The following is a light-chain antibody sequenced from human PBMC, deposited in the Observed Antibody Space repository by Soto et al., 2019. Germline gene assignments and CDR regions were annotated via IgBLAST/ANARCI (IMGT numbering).Light chain of an antibody. CDR2: DAS. CDR1: QSVGSY. J-gene: IGKJ4*01. Sequence: PGERATLSCRTSQSVGSYLAWYQKKPGQAPRLLIYDASNRATGIPARFSGSGSGRDFTLTISSLEPEDFAVYYCQQRSNLPPLTFGVGTKVEIK. V-gene: IGKV3-11*02. CDR3: QQRSNLPPLT.